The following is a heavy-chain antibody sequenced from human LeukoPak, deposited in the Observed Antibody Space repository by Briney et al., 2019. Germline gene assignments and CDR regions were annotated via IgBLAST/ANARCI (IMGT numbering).Heavy chain of an antibody. Sequence: ASVTVSCKASGYTFTIYYMHWVRQAPGQGLEWVGIINPSGGSTSYAQKFQGRVTMTRDTSTSTVYMELSSLRSEDTAVYYCARDRDGATAMAFDYWGQGTLVTVAS. CDR3: ARDRDGATAMAFDY. J-gene: IGHJ4*02. V-gene: IGHV1-46*01. CDR2: INPSGGST. D-gene: IGHD5-18*01. CDR1: GYTFTIYY.